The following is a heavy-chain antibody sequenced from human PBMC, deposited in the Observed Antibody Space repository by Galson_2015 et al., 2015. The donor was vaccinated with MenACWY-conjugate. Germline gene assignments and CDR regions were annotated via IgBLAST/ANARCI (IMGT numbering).Heavy chain of an antibody. CDR1: GFTFSTYW. CDR2: INSDGRST. Sequence: FLRLSCAASGFTFSTYWMHWVRQAPGKGLVWVSRINSDGRSTSYADSVKGRSTISRDNAKNTLYLQMNSLRAEDTAVYYCARLGGNYRTTSHFDYWGQGTLVTVSS. D-gene: IGHD1-26*01. CDR3: ARLGGNYRTTSHFDY. V-gene: IGHV3-74*01. J-gene: IGHJ4*02.